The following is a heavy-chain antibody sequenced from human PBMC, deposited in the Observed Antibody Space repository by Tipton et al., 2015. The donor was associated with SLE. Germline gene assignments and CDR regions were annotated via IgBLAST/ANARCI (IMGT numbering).Heavy chain of an antibody. CDR3: ARGYKAPGLYYYYYYMDV. V-gene: IGHV4-4*02. D-gene: IGHD2-2*02. CDR2: IDHGGTT. Sequence: TLSLTCAVSGDSFSSSNWWTWVRQAPGKGLEWIGEIDHGGTTNYNPSLKSRVTISLDKSKNQFSLKLSSVTAADTAVYYCARGYKAPGLYYYYYYMDVWGKGTTVTVSS. J-gene: IGHJ6*03. CDR1: GDSFSSSNW.